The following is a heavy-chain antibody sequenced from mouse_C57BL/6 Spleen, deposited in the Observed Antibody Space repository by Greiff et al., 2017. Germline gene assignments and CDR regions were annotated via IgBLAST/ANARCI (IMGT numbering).Heavy chain of an antibody. CDR2: ILPGSGCS. J-gene: IGHJ4*01. CDR1: GYTFTGYW. Sequence: VQLQQSGAELMKPGASVKLSCKATGYTFTGYWIAWVQQRPGHGLEWIGEILPGSGCSNYHEKFKGRATFTADTASNTVYMQLSSLTTEDSAMYYCARSESNYAMDYWGQGTSVTVSS. V-gene: IGHV1-9*01. CDR3: ARSESNYAMDY. D-gene: IGHD5-1*01.